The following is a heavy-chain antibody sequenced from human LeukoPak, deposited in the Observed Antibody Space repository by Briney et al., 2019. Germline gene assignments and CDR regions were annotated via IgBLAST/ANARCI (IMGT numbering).Heavy chain of an antibody. Sequence: SETLSLTCTVSGGSISSSSYYWGWIRQPPGMGLEWIGSIYYSGSTYYNPSLKSRVTISVDTSKNQFSLKLSSVTAADTAVYYCAAFTLYYDSSGYYDTQDYWGQGTLVTVSS. CDR1: GGSISSSSYY. CDR3: AAFTLYYDSSGYYDTQDY. D-gene: IGHD3-22*01. J-gene: IGHJ4*02. V-gene: IGHV4-39*01. CDR2: IYYSGST.